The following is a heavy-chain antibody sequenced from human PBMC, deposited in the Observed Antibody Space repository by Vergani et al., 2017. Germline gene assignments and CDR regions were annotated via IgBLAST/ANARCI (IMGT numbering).Heavy chain of an antibody. Sequence: EVQLLESGGGLVQPGGSLRLTCAASGFTFSSYAMSWVRQAPGKGLEWVSAISGSGGSTYYADSVKGRFTISRDNSKNTLYLQMNSLRAEDTAVYYCAREDYDFWSAPSYYYGMDVWGQGTTVTVSS. CDR2: ISGSGGST. CDR3: AREDYDFWSAPSYYYGMDV. D-gene: IGHD3-3*01. J-gene: IGHJ6*02. V-gene: IGHV3-23*01. CDR1: GFTFSSYA.